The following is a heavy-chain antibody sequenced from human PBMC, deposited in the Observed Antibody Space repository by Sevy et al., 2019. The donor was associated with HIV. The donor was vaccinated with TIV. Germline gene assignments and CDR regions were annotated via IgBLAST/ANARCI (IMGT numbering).Heavy chain of an antibody. J-gene: IGHJ4*02. CDR2: IYGDDSDT. CDR3: ARSRLREFDF. D-gene: IGHD5-12*01. V-gene: IGHV5-51*01. CDR1: GYNFRNYW. Sequence: GESLKISCKTSGYNFRNYWIGWVRQVPGKGLEWIGVIYGDDSDTRLSPSFEGHVTMSVDKSINTAYLQWTALTASDSAMYYCARSRLREFDFWGPGTLVTVSS.